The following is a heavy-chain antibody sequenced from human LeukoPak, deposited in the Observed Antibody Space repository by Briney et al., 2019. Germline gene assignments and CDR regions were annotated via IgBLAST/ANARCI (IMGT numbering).Heavy chain of an antibody. D-gene: IGHD3-10*01. Sequence: ASVKVSCKASGYTFTTYYMLWVRQAPGQGLEWMGIINPSGGSTSYEQKFQGRVTMTRDTSTSTVYMELSSLRSEDTAVYYCARGYGSGSYYLLYYFDYWGQGTLVTVSS. CDR1: GYTFTTYY. V-gene: IGHV1-46*01. CDR2: INPSGGST. CDR3: ARGYGSGSYYLLYYFDY. J-gene: IGHJ4*02.